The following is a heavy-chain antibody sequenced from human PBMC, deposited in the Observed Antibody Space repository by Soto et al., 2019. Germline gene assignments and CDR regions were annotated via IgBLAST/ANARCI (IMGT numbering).Heavy chain of an antibody. CDR3: AKDLVGSNADYYDY. V-gene: IGHV3-23*01. Sequence: EVQLLESGGGLVQPGGSLRLSCAASGFTFSSYAMSWVRQAPGKGMEWVAAISGSGGSTYYADSVKGRFTISRENSKNKLYLQMNSLRAEDAAVYYCAKDLVGSNADYYDYWGQGTLVTVSS. J-gene: IGHJ4*02. CDR1: GFTFSSYA. CDR2: ISGSGGST. D-gene: IGHD2-15*01.